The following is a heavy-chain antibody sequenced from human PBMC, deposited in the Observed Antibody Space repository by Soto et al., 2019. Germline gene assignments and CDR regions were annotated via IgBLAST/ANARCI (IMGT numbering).Heavy chain of an antibody. CDR3: AKPAGGYYDY. CDR1: GFTFSNAW. V-gene: IGHV3-23*01. Sequence: GGSLRLSCAASGFTFSNAWMSWVRQAPGKGLEWVSAISGSGGSTYYADSVKGRFTISRDNSKNTLYLQMNSLRAEDTAVYYCAKPAGGYYDYWGQGTLVTVSS. J-gene: IGHJ4*02. D-gene: IGHD3-22*01. CDR2: ISGSGGST.